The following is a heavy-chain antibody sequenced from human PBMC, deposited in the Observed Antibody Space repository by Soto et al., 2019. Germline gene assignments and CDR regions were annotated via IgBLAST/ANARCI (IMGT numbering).Heavy chain of an antibody. J-gene: IGHJ4*02. CDR2: IIPLFGTT. V-gene: IGHV1-69*12. CDR3: ASPRGTSYAFDY. D-gene: IGHD4-17*01. Sequence: QVQLVQSGAEVKKPGSSVKVSCKASGGTFSSNAITWVRQAPGQGLEWMGGIIPLFGTTHYAQRFQGRVTITADEFTSTAYMALSSLTSEATAVYYCASPRGTSYAFDYWGQGTLVTVSS. CDR1: GGTFSSNA.